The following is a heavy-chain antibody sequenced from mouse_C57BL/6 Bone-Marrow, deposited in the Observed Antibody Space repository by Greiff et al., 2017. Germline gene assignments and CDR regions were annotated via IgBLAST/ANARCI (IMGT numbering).Heavy chain of an antibody. CDR2: ISYDGSN. CDR3: ARMATVRGDY. Sequence: EVQLQESGPGLVKPSQSLSLTCSVTGYSITSGYYWNWIRQFPGNKLGWMGYISYDGSNNYNPSLKNRISITRATSKNQFFLKLNSVTTEDTATYYCARMATVRGDYWGQGTSVTVSS. D-gene: IGHD1-1*01. CDR1: GYSITSGYY. J-gene: IGHJ4*01. V-gene: IGHV3-6*01.